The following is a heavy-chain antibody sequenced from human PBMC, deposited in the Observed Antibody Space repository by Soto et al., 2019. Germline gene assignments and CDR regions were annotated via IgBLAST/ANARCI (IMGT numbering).Heavy chain of an antibody. CDR1: GFTFGDYA. V-gene: IGHV3-49*03. CDR2: IRSKAYGGTT. J-gene: IGHJ6*03. CDR3: TRDAVGKYSSSWYGPQDHSYYYMDV. D-gene: IGHD6-13*01. Sequence: EVQLVESGGGLVQPGRSLRLSCPASGFTFGDYAMSWFRQAPGKGLEWVGFIRSKAYGGTTEYAASVKGRFTISRDDSKSIAYLQMNSLKTEDTAVYYCTRDAVGKYSSSWYGPQDHSYYYMDVWRKGTTVTVSS.